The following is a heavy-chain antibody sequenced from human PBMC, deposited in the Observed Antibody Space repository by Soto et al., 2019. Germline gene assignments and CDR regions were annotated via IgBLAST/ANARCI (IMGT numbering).Heavy chain of an antibody. CDR2: ISGSGGST. CDR3: AKDRDCTNGVCYTGFDY. CDR1: GFTFSSYA. D-gene: IGHD2-8*01. J-gene: IGHJ4*02. V-gene: IGHV3-23*01. Sequence: GGSLRLSCAASGFTFSSYAMSWVRQAPGKGLEWVSAISGSGGSTYYADSVTGRFTSSRDNSKNTLYLQMNSLRAEDTAVYYCAKDRDCTNGVCYTGFDYWGQGTLVTVSS.